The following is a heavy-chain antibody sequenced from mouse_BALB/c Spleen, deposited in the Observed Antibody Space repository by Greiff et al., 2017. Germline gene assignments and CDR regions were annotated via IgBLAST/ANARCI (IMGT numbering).Heavy chain of an antibody. D-gene: IGHD1-1*01. CDR1: GYSITSGYS. CDR2: IHYSGST. CDR3: ARWVTYGGYYYAMDY. J-gene: IGHJ4*01. V-gene: IGHV3-1*02. Sequence: DVKLQESGPDLVKPSQSLSLTCTVTGYSITSGYSWHWIRKFPGNKLEWMGYIHYSGSTNYNPSLKSRISITRDTSKNQFFLQLNSVTTEDTATYYCARWVTYGGYYYAMDYWGQGTSVTVSS.